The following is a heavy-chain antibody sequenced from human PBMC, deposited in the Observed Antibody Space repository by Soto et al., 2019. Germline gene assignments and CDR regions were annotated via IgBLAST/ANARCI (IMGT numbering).Heavy chain of an antibody. D-gene: IGHD6-19*01. CDR2: IDWDDDK. CDR1: GFSLSASGMC. Sequence: EAGPTLGNPTQTLTLTCTFSGFSLSASGMCVSWIRQPPGKALEWLALIDWDDDKYYSTSLKTRLTISKDTSKNQVVLTMTNMDPVDTATYYCARLQCIAVADPYFDYWGQGTLVTVSS. CDR3: ARLQCIAVADPYFDY. V-gene: IGHV2-70*01. J-gene: IGHJ4*02.